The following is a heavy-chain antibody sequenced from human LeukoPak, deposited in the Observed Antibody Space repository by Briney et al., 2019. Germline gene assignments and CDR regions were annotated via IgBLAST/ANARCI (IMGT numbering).Heavy chain of an antibody. CDR1: GYSFSSYW. Sequence: GESLKISCKGSGYSFSSYWIGWVRQMPGKGLEWMGIIYPGDSDTRYSPSFQGLVTVSADKSISTAYLQWSSLKASDTAMYYCARQRSYYDSSGYYYAFDIWGQGTMVTVSS. CDR3: ARQRSYYDSSGYYYAFDI. V-gene: IGHV5-51*01. J-gene: IGHJ3*02. D-gene: IGHD3-22*01. CDR2: IYPGDSDT.